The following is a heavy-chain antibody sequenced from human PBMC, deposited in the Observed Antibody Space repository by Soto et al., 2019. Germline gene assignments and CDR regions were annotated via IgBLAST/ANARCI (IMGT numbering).Heavy chain of an antibody. V-gene: IGHV1-69*02. CDR2: IIPILGIA. CDR3: ARTAAALYGMDV. D-gene: IGHD6-6*01. CDR1: GGTFSSYT. J-gene: IGHJ6*02. Sequence: QVQLVQSGAEVKKPGSSVKVSCKASGGTFSSYTISWVRQAPGQGLEWMGRIIPILGIANYAQKFQGRVTSTADKATSTAYMELSSLRSEDTAVYYCARTAAALYGMDVWGQGTTVTVSS.